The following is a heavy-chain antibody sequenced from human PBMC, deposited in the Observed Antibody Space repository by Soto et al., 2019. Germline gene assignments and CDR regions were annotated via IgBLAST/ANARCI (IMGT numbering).Heavy chain of an antibody. J-gene: IGHJ4*02. D-gene: IGHD5-18*01. CDR1: GTSVSNYY. CDR2: IYTSGST. CDR3: ARGGIQLSYAFDY. Sequence: SESLSLTCSVSGTSVSNYYWSWIRQPAGKGLEHIGRIYTSGSTSYNPSLKSRVTMSMDTSQTQIYLNLTSVTAADTAVYYCARGGIQLSYAFDYWGQGIQVTVSS. V-gene: IGHV4-4*07.